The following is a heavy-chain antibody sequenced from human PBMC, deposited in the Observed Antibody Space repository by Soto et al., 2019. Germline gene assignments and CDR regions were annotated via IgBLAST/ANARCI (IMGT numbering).Heavy chain of an antibody. CDR1: GGSISNYY. V-gene: IGHV4-59*08. CDR2: IYYSGST. J-gene: IGHJ6*02. D-gene: IGHD3-10*01. CDR3: ARRAYGSGHRYYYVMDV. Sequence: QVQLQESGPGLVKPSETLSLTCTVSGGSISNYYWSWIRQPPGKGLEWIGYIYYSGSTNYNPSLKRRVTISLDTSKNQFSLKLSSVTAADTDVYYCARRAYGSGHRYYYVMDVWGQGTTVTVSS.